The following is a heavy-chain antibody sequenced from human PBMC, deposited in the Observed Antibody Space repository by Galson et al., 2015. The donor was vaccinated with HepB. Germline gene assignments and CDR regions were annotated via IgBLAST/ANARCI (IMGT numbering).Heavy chain of an antibody. Sequence: ASGFTFSGSAMHWVRQASGKGLEWVGRIRSKANSYATAYAASVKGRFTISRDDSKNTAYLQMNSLKTEDTAVYYCTSGPVYYDFWSGPSRYGMDVWGQGTTVTVSS. J-gene: IGHJ6*02. CDR1: GFTFSGSA. CDR3: TSGPVYYDFWSGPSRYGMDV. D-gene: IGHD3-3*01. V-gene: IGHV3-73*01. CDR2: IRSKANSYAT.